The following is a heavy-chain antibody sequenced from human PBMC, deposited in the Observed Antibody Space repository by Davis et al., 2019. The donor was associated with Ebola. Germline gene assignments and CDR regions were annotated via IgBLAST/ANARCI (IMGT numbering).Heavy chain of an antibody. CDR2: IYSGGST. CDR1: AFTLSSHY. J-gene: IGHJ4*02. V-gene: IGHV3-66*01. Sequence: PAGSLTLSCSPSAFTLSSHYMSWVRQAPGNGLEWVSAIYSGGSTYYADSVKGRFTISRDNSKNTLYLQMNSLRAEDTAVYYCARVSGWRAYYFDYWGQGTLVTVSS. CDR3: ARVSGWRAYYFDY. D-gene: IGHD6-19*01.